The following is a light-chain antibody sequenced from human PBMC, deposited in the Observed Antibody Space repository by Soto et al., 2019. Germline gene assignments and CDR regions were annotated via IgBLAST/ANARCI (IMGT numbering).Light chain of an antibody. V-gene: IGLV2-8*01. CDR3: SSYVGTNSYV. CDR2: EVY. Sequence: QSVLTQPPSASGSPGQSVTISCTGTSSDVGGYNYVSWYQHHPGKAPKLIIYEVYKRPSGVPDRFSGSKSGNTAALTVSGLQAEDEADYYCSSYVGTNSYVFGNGTKVTV. J-gene: IGLJ1*01. CDR1: SSDVGGYNY.